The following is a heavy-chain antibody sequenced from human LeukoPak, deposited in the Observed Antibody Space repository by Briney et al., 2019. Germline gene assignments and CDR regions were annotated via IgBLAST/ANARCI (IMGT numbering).Heavy chain of an antibody. D-gene: IGHD3-16*01. Sequence: GGSLRLSCAASGFDFSIYAIEWVRQAPGRGLEWVSSISSGSSFQNYADSVKGRFTISRDNAKNSVYLQMNRLRAEDTAVYFCAREGDPPGFYYYHHMDVSGKGTTVTVSS. CDR1: GFDFSIYA. CDR2: ISSGSSFQ. V-gene: IGHV3-21*01. CDR3: AREGDPPGFYYYHHMDV. J-gene: IGHJ6*03.